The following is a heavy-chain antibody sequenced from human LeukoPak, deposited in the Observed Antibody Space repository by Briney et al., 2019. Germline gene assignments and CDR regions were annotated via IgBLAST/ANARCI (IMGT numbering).Heavy chain of an antibody. V-gene: IGHV4-30-2*01. CDR3: ARGISKMDYYDSSGSKYNWFDP. CDR1: GDSINSGGYY. D-gene: IGHD3-22*01. CDR2: IYHSGST. Sequence: SQTLSLTCTVSGDSINSGGYYWSWIRQPPGKGLEWIGYIYHSGSTYYNPSLKSRVTISVDRSKNQFSLKLSSVTAADTAVYYCARGISKMDYYDSSGSKYNWFDPWGQGTLVTVSS. J-gene: IGHJ5*02.